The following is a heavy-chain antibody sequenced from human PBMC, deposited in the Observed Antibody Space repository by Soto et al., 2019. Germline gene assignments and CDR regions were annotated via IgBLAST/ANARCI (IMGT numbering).Heavy chain of an antibody. CDR1: GGCFSGYY. CDR2: INHSGST. J-gene: IGHJ4*02. CDR3: ARSDGRY. V-gene: IGHV4-34*01. Sequence: SETLSLTCAVYGGCFSGYYWSWIRQPPGKGLEWIGEINHSGSTNYNPSLKSRVTISVDTSKNQFSLKLSSVTAADTAVYYCARSDGRYWGKGTLVTVSS.